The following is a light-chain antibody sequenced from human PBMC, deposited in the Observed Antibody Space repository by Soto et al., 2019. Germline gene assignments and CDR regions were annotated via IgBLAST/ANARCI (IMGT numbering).Light chain of an antibody. Sequence: SYELTQPPSVSVAPGETARISCGGNNVGSRSVHWYQQKPGQAPFLVIYYDSDRPSGIPERFSGSNSGNTATLIISRVEAGDEAHYYCQVWEATGDQVVFGGGTKVTIL. V-gene: IGLV3-21*01. J-gene: IGLJ2*01. CDR3: QVWEATGDQVV. CDR1: NVGSRS. CDR2: YDS.